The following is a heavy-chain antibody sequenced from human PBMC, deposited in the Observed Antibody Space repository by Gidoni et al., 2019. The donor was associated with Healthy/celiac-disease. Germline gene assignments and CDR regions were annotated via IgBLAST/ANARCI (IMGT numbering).Heavy chain of an antibody. Sequence: EVQLLASGGGLVQPGGSLRLSCAASGFTFSSYAMSWVRQAPGKGLEWVSAISGSGGSTYYADSVKGRFTISRDNSKNTLYLQMNSLGAEDTAVYYCAKRSDDFWSGYLPYGMDVWGQGTTVTVSS. D-gene: IGHD3-3*01. J-gene: IGHJ6*02. V-gene: IGHV3-23*01. CDR2: ISGSGGST. CDR1: GFTFSSYA. CDR3: AKRSDDFWSGYLPYGMDV.